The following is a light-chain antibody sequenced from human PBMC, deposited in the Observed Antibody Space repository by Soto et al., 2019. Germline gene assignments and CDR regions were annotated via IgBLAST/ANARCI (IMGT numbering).Light chain of an antibody. J-gene: IGKJ1*01. Sequence: EIMLAQSPATLSVSPGERVTLSCRATQTIGNNLAWYLQRPGQAPRLLIYGTSSRATGIPDRFSGSGSGTDFTLTISRLEPEDYAVFFCQQYGSSPPTFGQGTKVDIK. CDR3: QQYGSSPPT. CDR2: GTS. CDR1: QTIGNN. V-gene: IGKV3-20*01.